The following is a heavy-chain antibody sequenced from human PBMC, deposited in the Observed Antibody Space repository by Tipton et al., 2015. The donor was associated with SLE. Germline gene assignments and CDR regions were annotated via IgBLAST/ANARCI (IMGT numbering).Heavy chain of an antibody. D-gene: IGHD3-3*01. CDR2: IYYSGST. V-gene: IGHV4-39*07. CDR3: ARQRGVGYYDFPRWFAP. Sequence: TLSLTCTVSGGSINRSSYYWGWIRQPPGKGLEWIGSIYYSGSTYYNPSLKSRVTISVDTSKNHLSLKLSSVTAADTAVFYCARQRGVGYYDFPRWFAPWGQGTLVTVSP. J-gene: IGHJ5*02. CDR1: GGSINRSSYY.